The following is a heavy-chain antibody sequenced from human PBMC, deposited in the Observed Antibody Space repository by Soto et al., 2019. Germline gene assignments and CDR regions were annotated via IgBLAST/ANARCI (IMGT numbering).Heavy chain of an antibody. V-gene: IGHV4-4*02. Sequence: SETLSLTCAVSGGSISSSNWWSWVRQPPGKGLEWIGEIYHSGSTNYNPSLKSRVTISVDKSKNQFSLKLSSVTAADTAVYYCAARGSYYAVYYYGMDVRGQGTTVTVSS. CDR1: GGSISSSNW. CDR3: AARGSYYAVYYYGMDV. CDR2: IYHSGST. J-gene: IGHJ6*02. D-gene: IGHD1-26*01.